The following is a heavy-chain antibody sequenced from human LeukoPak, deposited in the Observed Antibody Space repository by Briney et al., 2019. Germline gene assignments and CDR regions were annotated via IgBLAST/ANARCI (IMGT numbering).Heavy chain of an antibody. J-gene: IGHJ4*02. CDR1: GYTFTGYY. D-gene: IGHD3-22*01. CDR3: ARVHTYDDSSGYLVY. CDR2: INPNSGGT. V-gene: IGHV1-2*02. Sequence: ASVKVSFKASGYTFTGYYMHWVRQAPGQGLEWMGWINPNSGGTNYAQKFQGRVTMTRDTSISTAYMELSRLRSDDTAVYYCARVHTYDDSSGYLVYWGQGTLVTVSS.